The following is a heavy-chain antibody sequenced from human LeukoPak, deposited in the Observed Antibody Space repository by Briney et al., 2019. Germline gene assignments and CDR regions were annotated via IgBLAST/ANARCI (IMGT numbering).Heavy chain of an antibody. CDR1: GFTSSDYY. Sequence: PGGSLRLSCAASGFTSSDYYMTWIRQPPGEGPEWISYISSSGGTTTYVDSVKGRFTISRDNAKNSLYLQMNSLRADDTAVYYCARSNYYTVDVWGQGTAVTVSS. V-gene: IGHV3-11*01. CDR2: ISSSGGTT. CDR3: ARSNYYTVDV. J-gene: IGHJ6*02.